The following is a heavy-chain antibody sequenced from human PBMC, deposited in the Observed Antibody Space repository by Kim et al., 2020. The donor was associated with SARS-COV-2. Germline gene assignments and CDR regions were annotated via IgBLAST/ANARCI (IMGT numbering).Heavy chain of an antibody. CDR3: MRDHYGSGKTRLDL. CDR1: GFTFSNYE. D-gene: IGHD3-10*01. Sequence: GGSLRLSCAASGFTFSNYEMNWVRQTPGKGLEWVSYISQSGDTKVYSDSVRGRFTMSRDNAKSSMYLQMNSLRAGDTAVYYCMRDHYGSGKTRLDLWGQGTLVTFSS. V-gene: IGHV3-48*03. CDR2: ISQSGDTK. J-gene: IGHJ5*02.